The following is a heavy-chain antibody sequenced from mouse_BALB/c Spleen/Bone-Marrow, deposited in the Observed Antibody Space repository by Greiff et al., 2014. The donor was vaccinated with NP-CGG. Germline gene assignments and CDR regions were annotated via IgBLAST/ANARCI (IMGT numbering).Heavy chain of an antibody. CDR2: FYPGNGDT. Sequence: VQLQQSGTVLARPGASVKMSCKASGYRFTSYWMHWVKQRPGQGLEWIGAFYPGNGDTSYNQELKEEAKLTTVTAAITAYMELSSLTNEDSAVYYCTERSDYGKKAWFAYWGQGTLVTVSA. D-gene: IGHD1-1*02. J-gene: IGHJ3*01. CDR3: TERSDYGKKAWFAY. V-gene: IGHV1-5*01. CDR1: GYRFTSYW.